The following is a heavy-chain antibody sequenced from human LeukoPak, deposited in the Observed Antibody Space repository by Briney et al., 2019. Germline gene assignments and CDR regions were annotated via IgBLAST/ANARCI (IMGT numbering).Heavy chain of an antibody. Sequence: ASVKVSCKASGGTFSSYAISWVRQAPGQGLEWMGGIIPIFGTANYAQKFQGRVTITTDESTSTAYMELSSLRSGDTAVYYCASGKIGYCSSTSCYGYYYYYMDVWGKGTTVTVSS. V-gene: IGHV1-69*05. D-gene: IGHD2-2*01. J-gene: IGHJ6*03. CDR3: ASGKIGYCSSTSCYGYYYYYMDV. CDR1: GGTFSSYA. CDR2: IIPIFGTA.